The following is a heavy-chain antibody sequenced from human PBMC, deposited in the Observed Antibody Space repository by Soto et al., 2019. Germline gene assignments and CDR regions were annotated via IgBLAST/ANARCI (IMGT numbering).Heavy chain of an antibody. CDR2: INHSGST. Sequence: SETLSLTCSVYGGSFSGYYWSWIRQPPGKGLEWIGEINHSGSTNYNPSLKSRVTISVDTSKNQFSLKLTSVTAADTAVYYCAREGGSYDSGGYLIRGAFDIWGQGTMVTVS. CDR3: AREGGSYDSGGYLIRGAFDI. D-gene: IGHD3-22*01. CDR1: GGSFSGYY. J-gene: IGHJ3*02. V-gene: IGHV4-34*01.